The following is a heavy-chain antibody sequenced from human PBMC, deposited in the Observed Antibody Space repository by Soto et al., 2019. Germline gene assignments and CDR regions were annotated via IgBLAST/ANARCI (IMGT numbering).Heavy chain of an antibody. D-gene: IGHD3-16*01. CDR2: ISVSGDNI. CDR1: GFSFNSFN. J-gene: IGHJ4*02. CDR3: ARDLGLLKSLFDY. Sequence: GGSLRLSCLASGFSFNSFNMNWIRRAPGRGLEWVASISVSGDNIYYGDSVQGRFTISRDNSKRSVFLDLSSLRVEDTAVYYCARDLGLLKSLFDYRAQGTLVTGSS. V-gene: IGHV3-21*01.